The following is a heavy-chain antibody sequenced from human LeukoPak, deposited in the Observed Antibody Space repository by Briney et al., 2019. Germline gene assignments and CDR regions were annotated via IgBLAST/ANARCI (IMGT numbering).Heavy chain of an antibody. J-gene: IGHJ4*02. Sequence: GGSLRLSCAASGFTFSSNGMHWVRQAPGKGLEWVTFIQYDGSKKYYADSVKGRFTISRDNSKNTLYLEMNSLRAEDTAVYYCAKDIGSYYDYWGQGILVTVSS. V-gene: IGHV3-30*02. CDR2: IQYDGSKK. CDR3: AKDIGSYYDY. D-gene: IGHD3-10*01. CDR1: GFTFSSNG.